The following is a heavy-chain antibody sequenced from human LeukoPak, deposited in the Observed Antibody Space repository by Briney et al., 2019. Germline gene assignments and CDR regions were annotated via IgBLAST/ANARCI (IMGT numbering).Heavy chain of an antibody. J-gene: IGHJ4*02. CDR2: ISGSGGST. V-gene: IGHV3-23*01. D-gene: IGHD3-10*01. CDR3: AKDCGSGSYTDY. Sequence: GGSLRLSCAASGFTFSSYAMSWVRQAPGKGLEWVAAISGSGGSTYYADSVKGRFTISIDNSKNTLYLQMNSLRAEDTAVYYCAKDCGSGSYTDYWGQGTLVTVSS. CDR1: GFTFSSYA.